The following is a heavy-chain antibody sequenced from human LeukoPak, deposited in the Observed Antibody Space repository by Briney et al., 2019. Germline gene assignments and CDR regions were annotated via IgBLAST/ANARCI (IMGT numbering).Heavy chain of an antibody. CDR2: ISSSSSYI. CDR3: ARYSSSWAYYFDY. CDR1: GFTFSSYS. J-gene: IGHJ4*02. V-gene: IGHV3-21*01. Sequence: GGSLSLSCAASGFTFSSYSMNWVRQAPGKGLEWVSSISSSSSYIYYADSVKGRFTISRDNAKNSLYLQMNSLRAEDTAVYYCARYSSSWAYYFDYWGQGTLVTVSS. D-gene: IGHD6-13*01.